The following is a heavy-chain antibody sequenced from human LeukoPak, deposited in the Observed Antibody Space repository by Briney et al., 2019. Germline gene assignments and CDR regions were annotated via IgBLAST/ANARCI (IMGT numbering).Heavy chain of an antibody. CDR1: GGSISDYY. Sequence: SETLPLTCTVSGGSISDYYWTWIRQPPGKGLEWIGYIHYSGSTNYNPPLKSRVTISLDTSKNQFSLKLRSVTAADTAVYYCARGRLDSRNYYFDYWGQGTLVTVSS. D-gene: IGHD6-13*01. CDR2: IHYSGST. V-gene: IGHV4-59*01. J-gene: IGHJ4*02. CDR3: ARGRLDSRNYYFDY.